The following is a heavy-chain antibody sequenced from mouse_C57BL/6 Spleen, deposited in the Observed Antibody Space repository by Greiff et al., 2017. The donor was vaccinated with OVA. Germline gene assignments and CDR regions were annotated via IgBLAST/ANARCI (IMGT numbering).Heavy chain of an antibody. D-gene: IGHD2-14*01. J-gene: IGHJ3*01. CDR1: GYTFTSYW. Sequence: QVQLQQPGAELVKPGASVKLSCKASGYTFTSYWMQWVKQRPGQGLERIGEIDPSDSYTNYNQKFKGKATLTVDTSSSTAYMQLSSLTSEDSAVYYCAVREVPWFAYWGQGTLVTVSA. CDR2: IDPSDSYT. CDR3: AVREVPWFAY. V-gene: IGHV1-50*01.